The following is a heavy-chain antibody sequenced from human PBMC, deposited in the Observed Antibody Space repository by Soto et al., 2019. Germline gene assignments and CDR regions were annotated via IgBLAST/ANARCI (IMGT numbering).Heavy chain of an antibody. Sequence: QVQLVESGGGVVQPGRSLRLSCAASGFTFSSYGMHWVRQAPGKGLAWVAVIWYDGSNKYYADSVKGRFTISRDNSKNTVYRHRNSLRPEDTAVYYCARDFAIFGVVIRGWFDPWGQGTLVTVSS. D-gene: IGHD3-3*01. J-gene: IGHJ5*02. V-gene: IGHV3-33*01. CDR1: GFTFSSYG. CDR2: IWYDGSNK. CDR3: ARDFAIFGVVIRGWFDP.